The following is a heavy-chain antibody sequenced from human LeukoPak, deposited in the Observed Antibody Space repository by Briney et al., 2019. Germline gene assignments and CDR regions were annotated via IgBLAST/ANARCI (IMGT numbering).Heavy chain of an antibody. J-gene: IGHJ4*02. V-gene: IGHV4-59*01. CDR1: GGSISSYY. CDR3: ARDQGSHFDY. Sequence: SETLSLTCTVSGGSISSYYWSWIRQPPGKGLEWIGYIYYSGSTNYNPSLKSRVTISVDTSKNQFSLKLSSVTAADTAVYYCARDQGSHFDYWGQGTLVTVSS. CDR2: IYYSGST.